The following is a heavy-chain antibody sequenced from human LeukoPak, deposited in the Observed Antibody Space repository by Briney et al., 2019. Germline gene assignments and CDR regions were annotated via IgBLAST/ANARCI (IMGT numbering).Heavy chain of an antibody. J-gene: IGHJ6*02. CDR3: ARALPHYDILTGNKFGMDV. CDR2: IYHSGST. D-gene: IGHD3-9*01. Sequence: SETLSLTCAVSGGSISSSNWWSWVRQPPGKGLEWIGEIYHSGSTNYNPSLKSRVTISVDKSKNQFSLKLSSVTAADTAVYYCARALPHYDILTGNKFGMDVWGQGTTVTVSS. V-gene: IGHV4-4*02. CDR1: GGSISSSNW.